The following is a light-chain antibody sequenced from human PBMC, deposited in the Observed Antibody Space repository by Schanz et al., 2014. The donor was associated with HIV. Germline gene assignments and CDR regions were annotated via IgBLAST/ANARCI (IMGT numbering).Light chain of an antibody. Sequence: QSALTQPPSASGSPGQSVTISCTGTSADVGGYDYVSWYQQHPGKAPKLMIYDVNKRPSGVPDRFSGSKSGNTASLTVSGLQAEDDADYYCSSHAGSDKFGIFGGGTKLTVL. V-gene: IGLV2-8*01. CDR3: SSHAGSDKFGI. J-gene: IGLJ2*01. CDR2: DVN. CDR1: SADVGGYDY.